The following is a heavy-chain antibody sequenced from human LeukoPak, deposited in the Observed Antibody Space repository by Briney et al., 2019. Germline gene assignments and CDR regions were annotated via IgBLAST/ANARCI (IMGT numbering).Heavy chain of an antibody. Sequence: PSETLSLTCTVSGGSISSYYWSWIRQPPGKGLERIAYVYFTGRTLYNPSLESRVTISVDTSKTQFSLRLTSVTAADTAVYYCARHIPVSYDAFDLWGRGTTVTVSS. CDR1: GGSISSYY. CDR3: ARHIPVSYDAFDL. CDR2: VYFTGRT. V-gene: IGHV4-59*08. J-gene: IGHJ3*01. D-gene: IGHD6-19*01.